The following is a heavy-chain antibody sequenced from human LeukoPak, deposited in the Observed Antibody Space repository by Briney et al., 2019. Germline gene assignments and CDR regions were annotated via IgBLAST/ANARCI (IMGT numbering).Heavy chain of an antibody. Sequence: SETLSLTCTVSGGSISSYYWSWMRQPPGKGLEGMGYIYYSGSSNYNPSLKSRATISADTSKNQLSLKLSSVTAADTAVYYCARGYSYGPPDYWGQGTLVTVSS. CDR3: ARGYSYGPPDY. CDR2: IYYSGSS. CDR1: GGSISSYY. V-gene: IGHV4-59*01. D-gene: IGHD5-18*01. J-gene: IGHJ4*02.